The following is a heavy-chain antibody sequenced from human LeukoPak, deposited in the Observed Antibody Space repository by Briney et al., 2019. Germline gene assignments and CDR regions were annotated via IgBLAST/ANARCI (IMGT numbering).Heavy chain of an antibody. CDR1: GFTFSNSA. CDR3: AKGGGGLFDY. CDR2: ISGGGGST. Sequence: PGGSLRLSCAASGFTFSNSAMSWVRQAPGKGLEWVSGISGGGGSTYYADSVKGWFTISRDNSKNTLYLQMNSLRAEDTAVYYCAKGGGGLFDYWGQGTLVTVSS. V-gene: IGHV3-23*01. J-gene: IGHJ4*02. D-gene: IGHD3-16*01.